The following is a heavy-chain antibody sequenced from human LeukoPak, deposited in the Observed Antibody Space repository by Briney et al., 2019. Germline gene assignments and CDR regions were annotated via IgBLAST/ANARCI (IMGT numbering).Heavy chain of an antibody. CDR3: AKDRAVAIGFVYYFYYAMDV. CDR2: ISGSGGST. Sequence: GRSLRLSCAASGFTFSSYAMSWVRQAPGKGLEWVSGISGSGGSTYYADSVKGRFTISRDNSKNTLYLQTNSLRAEDTAVYYCAKDRAVAIGFVYYFYYAMDVWGQGTAVTVSS. CDR1: GFTFSSYA. V-gene: IGHV3-23*01. D-gene: IGHD5-12*01. J-gene: IGHJ6*02.